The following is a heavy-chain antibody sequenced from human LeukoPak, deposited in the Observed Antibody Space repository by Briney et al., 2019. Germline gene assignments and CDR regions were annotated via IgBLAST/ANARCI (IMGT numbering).Heavy chain of an antibody. J-gene: IGHJ4*02. CDR2: IRGSSGPI. V-gene: IGHV3-11*04. D-gene: IGHD3-22*01. CDR3: ARHYSDTNGYRSQWDY. Sequence: GGSLRLSCGASGFTFSNYYMSWIRQAPGKGLEWVAYIRGSSGPIYYADSVKGRFTISRNNAKTTLYLEMNSLRAEDTAVYYCARHYSDTNGYRSQWDYWGQGTLVTVSS. CDR1: GFTFSNYY.